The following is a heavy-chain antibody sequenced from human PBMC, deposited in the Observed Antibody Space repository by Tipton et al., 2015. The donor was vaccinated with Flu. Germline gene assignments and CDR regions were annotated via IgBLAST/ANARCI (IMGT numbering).Heavy chain of an antibody. V-gene: IGHV4-39*01. CDR3: ARLSYYDVDLKNFYFED. Sequence: PGLVKPSETLSLTCTDSRGSIRSRSYSWGWIRQPPGKGLEWIGSMYYSGRTYYNPSLKSRVTISVDTSKNQFSLKLNSVTAADTAVYYCARLSYYDVDLKNFYFEDWGQGTLVTVSS. J-gene: IGHJ4*02. CDR2: MYYSGRT. D-gene: IGHD3-10*02. CDR1: RGSIRSRSYS.